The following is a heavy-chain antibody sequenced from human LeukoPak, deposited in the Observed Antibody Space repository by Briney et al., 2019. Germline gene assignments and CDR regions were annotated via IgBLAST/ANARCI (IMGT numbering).Heavy chain of an antibody. CDR3: TKEGLPSGSSWSAWFDP. CDR2: IANDAKTT. J-gene: IGHJ5*02. D-gene: IGHD3-10*01. Sequence: GGSLRLSCAASGFIFDEYGMSWVRQAPGKGLEWVAVIANDAKTTYYADSVKGRFTISRDNSKNTLYLQMNSLRAEDTAIYYCTKEGLPSGSSWSAWFDPWGQGTLVTVSS. V-gene: IGHV3-30*18. CDR1: GFIFDEYG.